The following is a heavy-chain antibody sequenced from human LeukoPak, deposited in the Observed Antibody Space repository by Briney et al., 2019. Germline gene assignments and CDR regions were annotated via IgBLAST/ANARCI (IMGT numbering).Heavy chain of an antibody. J-gene: IGHJ4*02. CDR1: GFTFSSRDW. V-gene: IGHV3-7*01. Sequence: GGSLRLSCVASGFTFSSRDWMTWVRQAPGKGLEWVANIKQDGSEKNYVDSVKGRFTISRDNAKNSLYLQVNSLRAEDTAVYYCARVQTPYYGGDEIAYWGQGTLVTVSS. CDR3: ARVQTPYYGGDEIAY. CDR2: IKQDGSEK. D-gene: IGHD2-21*01.